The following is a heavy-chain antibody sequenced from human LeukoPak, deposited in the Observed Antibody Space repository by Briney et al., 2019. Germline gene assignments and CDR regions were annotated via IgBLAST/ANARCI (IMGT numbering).Heavy chain of an antibody. V-gene: IGHV3-48*01. CDR3: ARGRNYVGY. J-gene: IGHJ4*02. CDR1: GFTFSNFS. CDR2: ISSSSSVI. Sequence: QAGGSLRLPCAASGFTFSNFSMNWVRQAPGKGLEWISYISSSSSVIYYADAVQGRFTISRDNAKNSLFLQMNSLRAEDTAVYYCARGRNYVGYWGQGTLVTVSS.